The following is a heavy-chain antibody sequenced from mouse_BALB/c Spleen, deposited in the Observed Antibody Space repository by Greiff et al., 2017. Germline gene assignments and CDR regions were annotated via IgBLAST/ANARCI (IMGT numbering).Heavy chain of an antibody. CDR2: ISSGGSYT. CDR1: GFTFSSYA. CDR3: ARHSDFDD. Sequence: EVKLMESGGGLVKPGGSLKLSCAASGFTFSSYAMSWVRQTPEKRLEWVATISSGGSYTYYPDSVKGRFTISRDNAKNTLYLQMSSLRSEDTAMYYCARHSDFDDWGQGTTLTVSS. J-gene: IGHJ2*01. V-gene: IGHV5-9-3*01.